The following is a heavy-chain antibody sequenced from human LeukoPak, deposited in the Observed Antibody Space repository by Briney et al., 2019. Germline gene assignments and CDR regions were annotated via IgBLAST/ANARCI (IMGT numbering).Heavy chain of an antibody. D-gene: IGHD4/OR15-4a*01. CDR3: ARRAGAYSHPYDY. CDR1: GFTVSSNS. CDR2: IYSDNT. Sequence: GGSLRLSCTVSGFTVSSNSMSWVRQAPGKGLEWVSFIYSDNTHYSDSVKGRFTISRDNSKNTLYLQMNSLRAEDTAGYYCARRAGAYSHPYDYWGQGTLVTVSS. J-gene: IGHJ4*02. V-gene: IGHV3-53*01.